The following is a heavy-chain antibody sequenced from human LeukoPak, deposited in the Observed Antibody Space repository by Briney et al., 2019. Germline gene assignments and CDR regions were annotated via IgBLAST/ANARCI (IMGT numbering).Heavy chain of an antibody. CDR2: ISAYNGNT. D-gene: IGHD3-22*01. CDR3: ARDQYYYDSSGYYYVSWFDP. V-gene: IGHV1-18*01. Sequence: ASVKVSCKASGYTFTIYGISWVRQAPGQGLEWMGWISAYNGNTNYAQKLQGRVTMTTDTSTSTAYMELRSLRSDDTAVYYCARDQYYYDSSGYYYVSWFDPWGQGTLVTVSS. J-gene: IGHJ5*02. CDR1: GYTFTIYG.